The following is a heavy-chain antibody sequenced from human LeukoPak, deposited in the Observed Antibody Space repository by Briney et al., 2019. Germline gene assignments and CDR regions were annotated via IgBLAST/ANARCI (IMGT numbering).Heavy chain of an antibody. V-gene: IGHV4-34*01. D-gene: IGHD3-22*01. CDR3: ARGRGKWGIVVVSYFDY. J-gene: IGHJ4*02. CDR1: GGSFSGYY. Sequence: SETLSLTCAVYGGSFSGYYWSWIRQPPGKGLEWTGEINHSGSTNYNPSLKSRVTISVDTSKNQFSLKLSFVTAADTAVYYCARGRGKWGIVVVSYFDYWGQGTLVTVSS. CDR2: INHSGST.